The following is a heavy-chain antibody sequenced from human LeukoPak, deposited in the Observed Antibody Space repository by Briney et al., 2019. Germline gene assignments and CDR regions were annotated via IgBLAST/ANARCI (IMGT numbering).Heavy chain of an antibody. D-gene: IGHD2-2*01. Sequence: GGSLRLSCAASGFIFSNYAMSWVRQAPGKGLEWVSSISGSGDSAYFAASVKGRFTISRDNSKNTLYLQMSSLRAEDTAVYYCAKIVVPGAVDYWGQGTLVTVSS. CDR1: GFIFSNYA. CDR2: ISGSGDSA. V-gene: IGHV3-23*01. J-gene: IGHJ4*02. CDR3: AKIVVPGAVDY.